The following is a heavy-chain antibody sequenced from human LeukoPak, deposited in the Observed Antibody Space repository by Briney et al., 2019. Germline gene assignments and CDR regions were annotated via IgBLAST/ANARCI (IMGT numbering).Heavy chain of an antibody. CDR3: ARETTNDFWSGYYAHYFDY. CDR2: IYYSGST. V-gene: IGHV4-39*07. CDR1: GGSISSSSYY. Sequence: SETLSLTCTVSGGSISSSSYYWGWIRQPPGKGLEWIGSIYYSGSTYYNPSLKSRVTISVDTSKNQFSLKLSSVTAADTAVYYCARETTNDFWSGYYAHYFDYWGQGTLVTVSS. J-gene: IGHJ4*02. D-gene: IGHD3-3*01.